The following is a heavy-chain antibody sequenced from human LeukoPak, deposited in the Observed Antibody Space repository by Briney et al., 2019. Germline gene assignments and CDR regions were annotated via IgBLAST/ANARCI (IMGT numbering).Heavy chain of an antibody. CDR2: IYYSGNT. V-gene: IGHV4-39*01. CDR1: GDSIAAPSYY. CDR3: ARHIRYTYGPNWFHP. J-gene: IGHJ5*02. Sequence: NPSETLSLTCSVSGDSIAAPSYYWAWIRQPPGKGLEWIASIYYSGNTNYDPSLQSRVTISVDTSKNQFSLSLSSVTAADTAVYYCARHIRYTYGPNWFHPWGQGILVTVSS. D-gene: IGHD3-3*02.